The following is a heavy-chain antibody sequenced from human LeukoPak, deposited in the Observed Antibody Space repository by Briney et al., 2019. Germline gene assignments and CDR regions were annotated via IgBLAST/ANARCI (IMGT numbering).Heavy chain of an antibody. J-gene: IGHJ4*02. CDR2: ITSRSTT. Sequence: HPGGSLRLSCAASGFTFSSYAMSWVRQAPGKGLEWVSGITSRSTTYYADSVKGRFTISRDNSKNMVWLQINSPTAEDTATYYCAKDGNWARFEDWGQGTLVTVSS. V-gene: IGHV3-23*01. D-gene: IGHD7-27*01. CDR3: AKDGNWARFED. CDR1: GFTFSSYA.